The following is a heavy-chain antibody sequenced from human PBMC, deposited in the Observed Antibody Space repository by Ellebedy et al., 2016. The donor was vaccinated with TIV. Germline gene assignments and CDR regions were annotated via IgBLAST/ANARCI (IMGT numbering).Heavy chain of an antibody. Sequence: GGSLRLXCAASGFTFSSYAMHWVRQAPGKGLEWVAVISYDGSNKYYADSVKGRFTISRDNSKNTLYLQMNSLRAEDTAVYYCARDLVRLGYYYYGMDVWGQGTTVTVSS. V-gene: IGHV3-30-3*01. CDR3: ARDLVRLGYYYYGMDV. J-gene: IGHJ6*02. CDR1: GFTFSSYA. CDR2: ISYDGSNK. D-gene: IGHD3-10*01.